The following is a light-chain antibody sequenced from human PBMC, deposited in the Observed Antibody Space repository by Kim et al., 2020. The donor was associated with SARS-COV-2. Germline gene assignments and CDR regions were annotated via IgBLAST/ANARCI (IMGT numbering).Light chain of an antibody. CDR1: SSDVGSHNL. J-gene: IGLJ1*01. V-gene: IGLV2-23*01. CDR3: CSYAGSGTSSYL. Sequence: QSALTQPASMSGSPGQSITISCTGTSSDVGSHNLISWYQQFPGKAPKLILYEGTNRPSGISNRFSGSKSGNTASLTISGLQAEDEADYYCCSYAGSGTSSYLFESGPKVPS. CDR2: EGT.